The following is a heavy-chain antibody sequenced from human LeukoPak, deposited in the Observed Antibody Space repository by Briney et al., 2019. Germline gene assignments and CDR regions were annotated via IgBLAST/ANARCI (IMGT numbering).Heavy chain of an antibody. V-gene: IGHV3-23*01. CDR1: GFTFSSSA. CDR2: ISGSGGST. Sequence: GGSLRLSCAASGFTFSSSAMSWVRQAPGKGLEWVSAISGSGGSTYYADSVKGRFTISRDNSKNTLYLQMNSLRAEDTAVYYCANYPGAMTTVTTGTDYWGQGTLVTVSS. CDR3: ANYPGAMTTVTTGTDY. J-gene: IGHJ4*02. D-gene: IGHD4-11*01.